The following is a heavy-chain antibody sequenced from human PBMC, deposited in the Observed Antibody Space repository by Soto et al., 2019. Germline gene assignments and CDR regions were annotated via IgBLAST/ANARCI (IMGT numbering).Heavy chain of an antibody. D-gene: IGHD2-2*01. J-gene: IGHJ6*02. CDR1: GGTFSSYA. V-gene: IGHV1-69*01. Sequence: QVQLVQSGAEVKKPGSSVKVSCKASGGTFSSYAISWVRQAPGQGLEWMGGIIPISDTTNNEQKFQGRVTITADESTSTAYMELSSLRSEDTAVYYCARSQGSSTSLEIYYYYYYGMDVWGQGTTVTVSS. CDR3: ARSQGSSTSLEIYYYYYYGMDV. CDR2: IIPISDTT.